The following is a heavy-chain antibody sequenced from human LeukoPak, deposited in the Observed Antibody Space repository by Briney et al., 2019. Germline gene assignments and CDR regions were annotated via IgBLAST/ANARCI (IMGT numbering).Heavy chain of an antibody. CDR1: GYTFTGYY. Sequence: ASVKVSCKASGYTFTGYYMHWVRQAPGQGLEWMGWINPNSGGTNYAQKFQGWVTMTRDTSISTAYMELSRLRSDDTAVYYCARGGTWLRGWGPDYWGQGTLVTVSS. D-gene: IGHD6-19*01. J-gene: IGHJ4*02. V-gene: IGHV1-2*04. CDR2: INPNSGGT. CDR3: ARGGTWLRGWGPDY.